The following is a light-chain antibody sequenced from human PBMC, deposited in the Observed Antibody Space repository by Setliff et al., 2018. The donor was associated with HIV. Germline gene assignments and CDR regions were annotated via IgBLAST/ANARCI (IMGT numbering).Light chain of an antibody. CDR2: GNN. J-gene: IGLJ1*01. V-gene: IGLV1-40*01. Sequence: QSALTQPPSVSGAPGRRVTISCTGTSSNIGAGYDVHWYQQLPGTAPKLLIYGNNNRPSGVPNRFSGSSSGSSASLAITGLQAEDEADYYCQSYDSSLSAVFGTGTKVTVL. CDR1: SSNIGAGYD. CDR3: QSYDSSLSAV.